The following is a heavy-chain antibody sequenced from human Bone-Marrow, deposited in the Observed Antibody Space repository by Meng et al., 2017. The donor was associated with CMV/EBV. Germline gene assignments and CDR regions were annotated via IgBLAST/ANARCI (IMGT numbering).Heavy chain of an antibody. V-gene: IGHV3-21*01. J-gene: IGHJ6*02. D-gene: IGHD2-2*01. CDR3: ARALGYCSSTSCYSYYYGMDV. Sequence: GESLKISCAASGFTFSSYSMNWVRQAPGKGLEWVSSISSSSSYIYYADSVKGRFTISRDNAKNSLYLQMNRLRAEDTAVYYCARALGYCSSTSCYSYYYGMDVWGQGTTVTVSS. CDR1: GFTFSSYS. CDR2: ISSSSSYI.